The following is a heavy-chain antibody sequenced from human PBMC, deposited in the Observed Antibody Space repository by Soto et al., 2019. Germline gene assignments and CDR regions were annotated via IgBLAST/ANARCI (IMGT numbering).Heavy chain of an antibody. CDR1: GFTFSSYA. V-gene: IGHV3-23*01. CDR2: ISGSGGST. D-gene: IGHD2-15*01. CDR3: ASGGYCSGGSCYSGYYYGMDV. Sequence: SGGSLGLSCAASGFTFSSYAMSWVRQAPGKGLEWVSAISGSGGSTYYADSVKGRFTISRDNSKNTLYLQMNSLRAEDTAVYYCASGGYCSGGSCYSGYYYGMDVWGQGTTVTVSS. J-gene: IGHJ6*02.